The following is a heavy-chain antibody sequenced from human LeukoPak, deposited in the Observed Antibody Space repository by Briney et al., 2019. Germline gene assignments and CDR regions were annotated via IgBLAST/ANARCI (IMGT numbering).Heavy chain of an antibody. D-gene: IGHD3-22*01. V-gene: IGHV4-59*08. CDR1: GGSISSYY. Sequence: SETLSLTCTVSGGSISSYYWSWIRQPPGKGLEWIGYIYYSGSTNYNPSLKSRVTISVDTSKNQLSLKLSSVTAADTAVYYCARQATMIVGYWGQGTLVTVSS. CDR3: ARQATMIVGY. J-gene: IGHJ4*02. CDR2: IYYSGST.